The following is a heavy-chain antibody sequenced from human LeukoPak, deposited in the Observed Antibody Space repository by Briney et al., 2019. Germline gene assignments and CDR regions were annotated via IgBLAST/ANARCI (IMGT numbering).Heavy chain of an antibody. CDR1: GFTFSTYA. CDR2: ISGSGVTT. V-gene: IGHV3-23*01. CDR3: AKGASTRSTVITYYFDN. J-gene: IGHJ4*02. D-gene: IGHD4-17*01. Sequence: GGSLRLSCAASGFTFSTYAMSWVRQAPGKGLEWVSGISGSGVTTYYTDSVKGRFTISRDNAKNTLYLQIDTMRAEDTAVYYCAKGASTRSTVITYYFDNWGQGTLVTVSS.